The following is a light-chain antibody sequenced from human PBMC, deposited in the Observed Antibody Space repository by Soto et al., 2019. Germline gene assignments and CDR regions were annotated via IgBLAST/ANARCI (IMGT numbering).Light chain of an antibody. CDR2: GVS. CDR3: QQYGTSEII. J-gene: IGKJ5*01. V-gene: IGKV3-20*01. CDR1: QSVRSDY. Sequence: EIVLTQSPDTLSLSPGQRATLSCRASQSVRSDYFAWYQQKPGQAPRVIIFGVSTRATGVPDRFSGSGSGTDFTLTISRLETEDFAVFYCQQYGTSEIIFGQGTRLEIK.